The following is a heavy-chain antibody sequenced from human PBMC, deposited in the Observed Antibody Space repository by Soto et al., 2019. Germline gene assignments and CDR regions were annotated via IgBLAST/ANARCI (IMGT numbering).Heavy chain of an antibody. Sequence: GASVKGSCKTSGYIFTAYSMHWVRHAPGQGLEWMGVVNPSGGSAHYAQSFEGRVTLTRDTSTSTFYMELSSLRSEDTAVYYCAREENCRGGTCYSEYFHHWGQGTLVTSPQ. CDR3: AREENCRGGTCYSEYFHH. CDR2: VNPSGGSA. CDR1: GYIFTAYS. J-gene: IGHJ1*01. D-gene: IGHD2-15*01. V-gene: IGHV1-46*01.